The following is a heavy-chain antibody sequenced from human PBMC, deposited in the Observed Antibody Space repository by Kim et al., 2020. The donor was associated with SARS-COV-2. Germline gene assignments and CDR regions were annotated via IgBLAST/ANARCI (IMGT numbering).Heavy chain of an antibody. V-gene: IGHV1-18*01. CDR1: GYTFTSQG. Sequence: ASVKVSCKASGYTFTSQGISWVRQAPGQWPEWMGWISPLNGKTKYAQKFQGRVAMTTDTSTTTVKMELGSLTSDDTAVYYCARDGGVTRGIDVWGQGTSV. CDR2: ISPLNGKT. D-gene: IGHD3-10*01. CDR3: ARDGGVTRGIDV. J-gene: IGHJ6*02.